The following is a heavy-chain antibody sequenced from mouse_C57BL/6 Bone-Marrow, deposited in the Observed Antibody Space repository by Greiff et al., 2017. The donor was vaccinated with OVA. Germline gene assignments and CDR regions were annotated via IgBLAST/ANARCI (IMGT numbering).Heavy chain of an antibody. CDR1: GFTFSNYW. CDR3: TNSDTVVATN. CDR2: IRLRSDNYST. D-gene: IGHD1-1*01. J-gene: IGHJ2*01. Sequence: EVQLVESGGGLVQPGGSMKLSCVASGFTFSNYWMNWVRQSPEKGLEWVAQIRLRSDNYSTHYTESVKGRFTISRDDSKSSVYLQMNNLRDEDTGIYYCTNSDTVVATNWGQGTTLTVSS. V-gene: IGHV6-3*01.